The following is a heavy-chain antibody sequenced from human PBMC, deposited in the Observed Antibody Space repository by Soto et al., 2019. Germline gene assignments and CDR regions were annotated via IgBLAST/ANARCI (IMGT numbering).Heavy chain of an antibody. V-gene: IGHV3-23*01. CDR2: ISCSCGST. Sequence: EVQLLESGGGLVQPGGSLRLSCAASGFSFSSYAMSWVRQAPGKGLEWVSAISCSCGSTYYADSVKGRFTISSDNSKHPLDIQIISLRAEDKAVYYCAKTRSDIWRGYYLDYWGKGTLVTVSS. J-gene: IGHJ4*01. CDR1: GFSFSSYA. CDR3: AKTRSDIWRGYYLDY. D-gene: IGHD3-3*01.